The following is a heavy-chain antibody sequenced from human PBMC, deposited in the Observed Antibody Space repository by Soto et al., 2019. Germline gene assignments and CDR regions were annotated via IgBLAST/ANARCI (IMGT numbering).Heavy chain of an antibody. CDR1: GGSFSGYY. CDR2: INHSGST. V-gene: IGHV4-34*01. Sequence: SETLSLTCAVYGGSFSGYYWSWIRQPPGKGLEWIGEINHSGSTNYNPSLKSRVTISVDTSKNQFSLKLSSVTAADTAVYYCARDLPTVTSPFDYWGQGTLVTVSS. J-gene: IGHJ4*02. D-gene: IGHD4-17*01. CDR3: ARDLPTVTSPFDY.